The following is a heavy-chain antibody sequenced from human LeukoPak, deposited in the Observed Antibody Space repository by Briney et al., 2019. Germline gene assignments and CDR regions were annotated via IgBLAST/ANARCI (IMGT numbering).Heavy chain of an antibody. D-gene: IGHD5-24*01. Sequence: PGGSLRLSCAASGFTFSDYYMSWIRQAPGKGLEWVSYISSSRTTIYYADSVKGRFTISRDNAKNSLFLQMNSLRAEDTAVYYCARAVEMASIEVGYWGQGTLVTVSS. CDR1: GFTFSDYY. CDR2: ISSSRTTI. J-gene: IGHJ4*02. V-gene: IGHV3-11*04. CDR3: ARAVEMASIEVGY.